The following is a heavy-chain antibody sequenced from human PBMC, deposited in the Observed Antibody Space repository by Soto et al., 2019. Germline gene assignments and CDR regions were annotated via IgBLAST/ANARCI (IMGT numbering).Heavy chain of an antibody. CDR1: GFTFSSYW. CDR2: INSDGSST. V-gene: IGHV3-74*01. CDR3: ARERSDYYYYGMDV. Sequence: GGSLRLSCAASGFTFSSYWMHWVRQAPEKGLMWVSHINSDGSSTTYVDSVKGRFTISRDNAKNSLYLQMNSLRAEDTAVYYCARERSDYYYYGMDVWGQGTTVTVSS. J-gene: IGHJ6*02.